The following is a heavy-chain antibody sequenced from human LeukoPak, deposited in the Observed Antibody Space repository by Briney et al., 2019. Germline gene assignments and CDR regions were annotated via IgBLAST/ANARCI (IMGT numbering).Heavy chain of an antibody. D-gene: IGHD1-26*01. CDR2: IESKTDGGTT. Sequence: GGSLRLSCAASGFTFSNAWMSWVRLAPGKGLEWVGRIESKTDGGTTAYAAPVKGRFTISRDDSKSTLFLQMNSLKTEDTAVYYCTAPIVGTTRLDYWGQGTLVTVSS. CDR3: TAPIVGTTRLDY. CDR1: GFTFSNAW. J-gene: IGHJ4*02. V-gene: IGHV3-15*04.